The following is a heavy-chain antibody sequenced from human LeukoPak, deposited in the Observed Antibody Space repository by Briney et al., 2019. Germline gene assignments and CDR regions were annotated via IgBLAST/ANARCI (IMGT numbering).Heavy chain of an antibody. Sequence: SVTLSLTCAVYGGSFSGYYWSWIRQPPGKGLEWIGGINHSGSTNYNPSLKSRVTISVDTSKNQFSLKLSSVTAADTAVYYCARSQESRYSYGYVWGQGTLVTVSS. CDR2: INHSGST. D-gene: IGHD5-18*01. CDR3: ARSQESRYSYGYV. J-gene: IGHJ4*02. CDR1: GGSFSGYY. V-gene: IGHV4-34*01.